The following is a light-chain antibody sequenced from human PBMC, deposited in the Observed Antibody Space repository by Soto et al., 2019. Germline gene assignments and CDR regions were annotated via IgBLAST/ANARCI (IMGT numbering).Light chain of an antibody. CDR2: GAS. Sequence: EIVLTQSPGTLSLSPGERATLSCRASHSTIYLARYQQKPGQTPRLLIYGASNRATGIADRFSGSGSGTDFTLTISRLEPEDFAVYYCHQYAGSPWTFGQGTKVEIQ. J-gene: IGKJ1*01. V-gene: IGKV3-20*01. CDR1: HSTIY. CDR3: HQYAGSPWT.